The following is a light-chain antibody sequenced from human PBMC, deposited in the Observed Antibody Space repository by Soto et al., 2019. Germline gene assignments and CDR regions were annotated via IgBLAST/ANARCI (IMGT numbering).Light chain of an antibody. CDR2: DAS. CDR3: QQYGNSIPIT. J-gene: IGKJ5*01. V-gene: IGKV3-20*01. Sequence: IVLTQSPGTLSLSPGERATLSCRASQSVSSNYLAWYQHKPGQAPRLLIYDASSKATGTPDRFSGSGSGTDFTLTISRLEPEDFAVYYCQQYGNSIPITFGQGTRLEIK. CDR1: QSVSSNY.